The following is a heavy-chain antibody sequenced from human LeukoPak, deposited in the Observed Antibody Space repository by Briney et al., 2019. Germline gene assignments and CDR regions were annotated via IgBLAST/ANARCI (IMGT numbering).Heavy chain of an antibody. V-gene: IGHV3-74*01. CDR3: ARGWTAPPDY. CDR1: GFTFTEYG. Sequence: GGSLRLSCAASGFTFTEYGMHWVRQPPGKGLVWVSRINSDGSSTNYADSVKGRFTVSRDNARNTLYLQMHSLGAEDTAVYYCARGWTAPPDYWGQGTLVTVSS. D-gene: IGHD3/OR15-3a*01. CDR2: INSDGSST. J-gene: IGHJ4*02.